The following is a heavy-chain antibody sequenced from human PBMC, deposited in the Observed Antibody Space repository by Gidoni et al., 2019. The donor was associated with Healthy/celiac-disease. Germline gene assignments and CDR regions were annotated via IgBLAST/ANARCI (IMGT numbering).Heavy chain of an antibody. CDR2: ISGSGGST. CDR1: GFTFSRCA. Sequence: EVQLLESGGGLVQPGGSLRLSCAASGFTFSRCAMSGVRQAPGRGLEWVPAISGSGGSTYYADSVKGRFTISRDNSKNTLYLQMNSLRAEDTAVYYCAKTGGAAGTESGYGFDPWGQGTLVTVSS. D-gene: IGHD6-13*01. V-gene: IGHV3-23*01. CDR3: AKTGGAAGTESGYGFDP. J-gene: IGHJ5*02.